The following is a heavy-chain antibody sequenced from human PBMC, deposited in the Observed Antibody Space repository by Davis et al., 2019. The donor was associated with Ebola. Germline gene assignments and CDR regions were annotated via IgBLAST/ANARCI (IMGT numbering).Heavy chain of an antibody. CDR2: ISGFNTNT. Sequence: ASVLVSCKSSGYTFISYGLVWVRQAPGLGLEWMGWISGFNTNTNFAQKFQGRVTVSKDTSTNTAYMDLRSLTSDDTAIYYCARAPNYDVLTGTSSYYFDYWGQGTLVTVSS. CDR3: ARAPNYDVLTGTSSYYFDY. V-gene: IGHV1-18*04. J-gene: IGHJ4*02. CDR1: GYTFISYG. D-gene: IGHD3-9*01.